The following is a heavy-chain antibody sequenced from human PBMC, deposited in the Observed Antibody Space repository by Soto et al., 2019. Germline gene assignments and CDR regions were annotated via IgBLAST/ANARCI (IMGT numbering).Heavy chain of an antibody. CDR3: AKDKLGTTWFDP. CDR2: ISGSGDST. J-gene: IGHJ5*02. Sequence: AGGSLRLSCAASGFTFSSYDMSWVRQAPGKGLEWVSAISGSGDSTYYADSVKGRFTISRDNSKNTLYLQMNSLRAEDTAVYYCAKDKLGTTWFDPWGQGTLVTVSS. CDR1: GFTFSSYD. V-gene: IGHV3-23*01. D-gene: IGHD1-7*01.